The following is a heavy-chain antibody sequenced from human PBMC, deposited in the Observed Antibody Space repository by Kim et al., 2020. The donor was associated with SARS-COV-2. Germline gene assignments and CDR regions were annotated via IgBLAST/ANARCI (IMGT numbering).Heavy chain of an antibody. Sequence: SVKVSCKASGGTFSSYAISWLRQAPGQGLEWMGGIIPIFGTANYAQKFQGRVTITADESTSTAYMELSSLRSEDTAVYYCARHQMGTTVTTGGGWFDPWGQGTLVTVSS. J-gene: IGHJ5*02. CDR2: IIPIFGTA. V-gene: IGHV1-69*13. CDR1: GGTFSSYA. D-gene: IGHD4-17*01. CDR3: ARHQMGTTVTTGGGWFDP.